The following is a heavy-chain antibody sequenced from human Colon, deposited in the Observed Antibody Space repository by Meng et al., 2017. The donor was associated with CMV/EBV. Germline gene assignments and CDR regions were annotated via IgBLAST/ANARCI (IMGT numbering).Heavy chain of an antibody. CDR2: INHSGST. D-gene: IGHD2-2*02. V-gene: IGHV4-34*01. J-gene: IGHJ4*02. CDR1: GGSFSGYY. CDR3: ARTTRDGYCNSTSCYRRRGIFDY. Sequence: GSLRLSCAVYGGSFSGYYWSWIRQPPGKGLEWIGEINHSGSTNYNPSLKSRVTISVDTSKNQFSLKLSSVTAADTAVYYCARTTRDGYCNSTSCYRRRGIFDYWGQGTLVTV.